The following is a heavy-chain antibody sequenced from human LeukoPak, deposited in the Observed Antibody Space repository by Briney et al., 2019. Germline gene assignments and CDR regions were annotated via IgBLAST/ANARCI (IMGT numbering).Heavy chain of an antibody. V-gene: IGHV4-39*07. CDR3: ARGRQQGGDFDY. CDR1: GGSISSSSYY. J-gene: IGHJ4*02. CDR2: IYYSGST. Sequence: PSETLSLTCTVSGGSISSSSYYWGWIRQPPGKGLEWIGSIYYSGSTYYNPSLKSRVTISVDTSKNQFSLKLSSVTAADTAVYYCARGRQQGGDFDYWGQGTLVTVSS. D-gene: IGHD6-13*01.